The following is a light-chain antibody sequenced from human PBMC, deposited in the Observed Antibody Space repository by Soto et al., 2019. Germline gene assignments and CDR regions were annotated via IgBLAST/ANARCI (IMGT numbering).Light chain of an antibody. CDR3: QQHVSYPRT. J-gene: IGKJ1*01. Sequence: DIQMTQSPSTLSASVGDRVTITCRASQSIGTSLAWYQQRPGKAPKLLIYLASNLEVGVPSRFSGSGSATEFTRAISSLQPDDFATYYCQQHVSYPRTLGQGTKVEI. CDR2: LAS. CDR1: QSIGTS. V-gene: IGKV1-5*03.